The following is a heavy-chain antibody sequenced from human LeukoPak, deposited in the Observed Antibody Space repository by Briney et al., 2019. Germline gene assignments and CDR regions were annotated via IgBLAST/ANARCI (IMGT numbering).Heavy chain of an antibody. Sequence: SETLSLTCTVSGGSISSYYWSWIRQPAGKGLEWIGRIYTSGSTNYNPSLKSRVTMSVDTSKNQFSLKLSSVTAADTALYYCARTGGSFYFYYYMDVWGKGTTVTVSS. D-gene: IGHD1-26*01. CDR2: IYTSGST. CDR3: ARTGGSFYFYYYMDV. J-gene: IGHJ6*03. CDR1: GGSISSYY. V-gene: IGHV4-4*07.